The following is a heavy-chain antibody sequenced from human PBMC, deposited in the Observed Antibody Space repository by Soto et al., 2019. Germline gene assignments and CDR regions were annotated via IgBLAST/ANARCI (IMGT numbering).Heavy chain of an antibody. CDR2: IKSKTDGGTT. Sequence: GGSLRLSCAASGFTFSNAWMSWVRQAPGKGLEWVGRIKSKTDGGTTDYAAPVKGRLTISRDDSKNTLYLQMNSLKTEDTAVYYCTTLGSWAAADYYYYYYMDVWGKGTTVTVSS. J-gene: IGHJ6*03. D-gene: IGHD6-13*01. CDR3: TTLGSWAAADYYYYYYMDV. V-gene: IGHV3-15*01. CDR1: GFTFSNAW.